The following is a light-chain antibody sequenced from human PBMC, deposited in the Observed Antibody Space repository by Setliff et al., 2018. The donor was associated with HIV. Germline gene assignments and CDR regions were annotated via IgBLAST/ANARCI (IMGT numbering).Light chain of an antibody. J-gene: IGLJ1*01. CDR2: DVN. CDR1: TSDVGDYNY. V-gene: IGLV2-11*01. Sequence: QSALAQHRSVSGSPGQSVTISCTGTTSDVGDYNYVFWYQHHPGKAPKLMIYDVNKRPSGVPGRFSASKFGNTASLIISGLQAEDEADYYCCSYAGSDTYVFGTGTKVTVL. CDR3: CSYAGSDTYV.